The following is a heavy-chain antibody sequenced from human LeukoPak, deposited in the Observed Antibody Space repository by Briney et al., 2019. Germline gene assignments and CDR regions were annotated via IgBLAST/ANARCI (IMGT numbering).Heavy chain of an antibody. D-gene: IGHD3-16*01. V-gene: IGHV1-8*03. CDR3: ARFGGGATKDDRLDY. J-gene: IGHJ4*02. CDR2: MNPNTGYT. Sequence: ASVKVSCKASGYIFTTHDINWVRLAPGQGLEWMAWMNPNTGYTGFAQKFQGRVTVTRNSDISTAYMELNSLRSEDTAVYFCARFGGGATKDDRLDYRGQGTLVTVSS. CDR1: GYIFTTHD.